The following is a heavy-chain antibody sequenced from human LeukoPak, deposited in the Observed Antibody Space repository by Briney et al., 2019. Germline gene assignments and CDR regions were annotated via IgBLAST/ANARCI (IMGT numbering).Heavy chain of an antibody. V-gene: IGHV3-74*01. CDR1: GFTVSSNY. D-gene: IGHD2-2*01. CDR3: ARAHIYCSSTSCPNRRYYYYGMDV. CDR2: INSDGSST. J-gene: IGHJ6*02. Sequence: GGSLRLSCAASGFTVSSNYMSWVRQAPGKGLVWVSRINSDGSSTSYADSVKGRFTISRDNAKNTLYLQMNSLRAEDTAVYYCARAHIYCSSTSCPNRRYYYYGMDVWGQGTTVTVSS.